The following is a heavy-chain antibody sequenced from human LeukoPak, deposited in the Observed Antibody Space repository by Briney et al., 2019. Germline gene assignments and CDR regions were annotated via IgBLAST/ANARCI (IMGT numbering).Heavy chain of an antibody. Sequence: PGGSLRLSCVASGFTFSSYSMNWVRQAPGKGLEWVSSISSSSYIYYADSVKGRFTISRDNAKNSLNLQMNCLRVEDTAVYYCARDQTAYGSGSFNFDYWGQGTLVTVSS. CDR2: ISSSSYI. CDR3: ARDQTAYGSGSFNFDY. V-gene: IGHV3-21*01. CDR1: GFTFSSYS. D-gene: IGHD3-10*01. J-gene: IGHJ4*02.